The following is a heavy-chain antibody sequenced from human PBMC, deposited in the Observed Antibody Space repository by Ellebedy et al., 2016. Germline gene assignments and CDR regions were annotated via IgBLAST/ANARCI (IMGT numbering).Heavy chain of an antibody. CDR3: ARVVAARYYYYGMDV. D-gene: IGHD2-15*01. CDR1: GGSISSYY. J-gene: IGHJ6*02. Sequence: SETLSLTXTVSGGSISSYYWSWIRQPPGKGLEWIGYIYYSGSINYNPSLKSRVTISVDTSKNQFSLKLSSVTAADTAVYYCARVVAARYYYYGMDVWGQGTTVTVSS. V-gene: IGHV4-59*01. CDR2: IYYSGSI.